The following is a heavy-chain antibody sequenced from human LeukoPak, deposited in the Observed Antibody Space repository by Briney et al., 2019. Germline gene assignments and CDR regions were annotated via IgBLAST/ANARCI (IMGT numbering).Heavy chain of an antibody. V-gene: IGHV1-69*06. CDR1: GYTFTGYY. J-gene: IGHJ4*02. CDR3: ARGRQTGLLDY. Sequence: GASVKVSCKASGYTFTGYYMHWVRQAPGQGLEWMGGIIPIFGTANYAQNFQGRVTITADKSTITAYMELSSLRSEDTAVYYCARGRQTGLLDYWGQGTLVTVSS. D-gene: IGHD3-9*01. CDR2: IIPIFGTA.